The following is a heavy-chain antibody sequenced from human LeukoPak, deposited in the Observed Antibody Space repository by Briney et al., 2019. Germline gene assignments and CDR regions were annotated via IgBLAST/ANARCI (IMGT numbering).Heavy chain of an antibody. V-gene: IGHV3-74*01. CDR1: GFTFSSYW. D-gene: IGHD6-13*01. CDR2: ISTDWSST. CDR3: AREIAEQQLVRAVYYFDY. J-gene: IGHJ4*02. Sequence: PGGSLRLSGAASGFTFSSYWMHWVRQAPGKGLVWVSRISTDWSSTSYADSVKGRFTISRDNAKNTLYLQMNSLRAEDTAVYYCAREIAEQQLVRAVYYFDYWGQGTLVTVSS.